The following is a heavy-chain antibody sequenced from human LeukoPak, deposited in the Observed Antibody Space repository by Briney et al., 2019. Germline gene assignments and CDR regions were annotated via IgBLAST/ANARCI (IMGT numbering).Heavy chain of an antibody. Sequence: PGGSLRLSCAASGFTFSSYSMNWVRQAPGKGLEWVSSISSSSSYIYYADSVKGRFAISRDNAKNSLYLQTNSLRAEDTAVYYCARDSPVGATFDYWGQGTLVTVSS. CDR1: GFTFSSYS. CDR2: ISSSSSYI. CDR3: ARDSPVGATFDY. J-gene: IGHJ4*02. V-gene: IGHV3-21*01. D-gene: IGHD1-26*01.